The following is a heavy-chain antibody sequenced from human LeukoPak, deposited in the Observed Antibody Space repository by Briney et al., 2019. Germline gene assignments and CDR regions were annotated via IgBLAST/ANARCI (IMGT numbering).Heavy chain of an antibody. J-gene: IGHJ4*02. CDR1: GFTFSSYR. CDR2: ISSSSSTI. D-gene: IGHD6-13*01. V-gene: IGHV3-48*02. Sequence: GGSLRLSCAASGFTFSSYRMNWVRQAPGKGLEWVSYISSSSSTIYYADSVKGRFTISRDNAKNSLFLQMNSLRDEDTAVYYCARDSSSWYYFDFWGQGTPVTVSS. CDR3: ARDSSSWYYFDF.